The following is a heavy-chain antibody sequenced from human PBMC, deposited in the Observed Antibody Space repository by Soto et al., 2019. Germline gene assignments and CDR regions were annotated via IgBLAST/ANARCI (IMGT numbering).Heavy chain of an antibody. Sequence: QVQLVESGGGVVQPGRSLRLSCAASGFTFSSYGMHWVRQVPGKGLEWVALISYEGSGKYYADSVKGRFTISRDNSKNTLYLQMGSLRAEDTAIYYCAKDHLWYSGSYLFDSWGQGALVTVSS. D-gene: IGHD1-26*01. CDR3: AKDHLWYSGSYLFDS. CDR1: GFTFSSYG. CDR2: ISYEGSGK. J-gene: IGHJ4*02. V-gene: IGHV3-30*18.